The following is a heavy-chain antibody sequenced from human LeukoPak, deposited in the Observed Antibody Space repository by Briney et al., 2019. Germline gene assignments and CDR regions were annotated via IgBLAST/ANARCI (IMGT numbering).Heavy chain of an antibody. D-gene: IGHD2-2*01. Sequence: PSETLSLTCFVSGGSMNSYYWSWIRQPPGKGLEWIGYIYYSGSTNYNPSFKSRLTISVDTSKNQFSLKLSSVTAADTAVYYCARHGSTYALRNWGQGTLVTVSS. J-gene: IGHJ4*02. CDR2: IYYSGST. CDR3: ARHGSTYALRN. CDR1: GGSMNSYY. V-gene: IGHV4-59*08.